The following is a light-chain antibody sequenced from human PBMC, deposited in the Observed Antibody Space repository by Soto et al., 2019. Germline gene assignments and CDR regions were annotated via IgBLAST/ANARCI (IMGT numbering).Light chain of an antibody. CDR1: TSNIGAGYD. V-gene: IGLV1-40*01. CDR2: SHN. J-gene: IGLJ3*02. CDR3: SSYTIRSTLVL. Sequence: QSVLTQPPSVSGAPGQRVTISCTGSTSNIGAGYDVHWYQQLPGAAPRLLISSHNNRPSGVPDRFFGSKSGTSASLTISGLQAEDEADYYCSSYTIRSTLVLFGGGTKLTVL.